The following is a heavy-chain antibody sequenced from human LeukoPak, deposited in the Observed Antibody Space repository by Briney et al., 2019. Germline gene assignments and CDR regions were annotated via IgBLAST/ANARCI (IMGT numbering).Heavy chain of an antibody. CDR3: ARSRAFNSGAFDP. D-gene: IGHD1-26*01. V-gene: IGHV4-61*01. Sequence: SETLSLTCTVSGASVSSASYWSWIRQPPGKGVEWIAHIYNGVNTNYNPSLKSRVTISVDTSKNQFSPRLNSVTAADTTVYYCARSRAFNSGAFDPWGQGSLVTVSS. CDR1: GASVSSASY. J-gene: IGHJ5*02. CDR2: IYNGVNT.